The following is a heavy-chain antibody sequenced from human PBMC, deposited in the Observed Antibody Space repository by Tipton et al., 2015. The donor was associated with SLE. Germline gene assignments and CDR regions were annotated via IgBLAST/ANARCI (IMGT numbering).Heavy chain of an antibody. Sequence: LSLTCAVYGGSFSGYYWSWIRQPPGKGLEWIGEINHSGSTNYNPSLKSRVTISVDTSKNQFSLKLSSVTAADTAVYYCARGDETSRPFDYWGQGTLVTVSS. V-gene: IGHV4-34*01. CDR3: ARGDETSRPFDY. J-gene: IGHJ4*02. CDR1: GGSFSGYY. CDR2: INHSGST.